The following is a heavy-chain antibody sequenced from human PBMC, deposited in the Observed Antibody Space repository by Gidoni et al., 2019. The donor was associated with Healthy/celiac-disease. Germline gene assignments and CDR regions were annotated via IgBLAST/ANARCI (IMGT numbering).Heavy chain of an antibody. CDR1: GFTFDDYA. V-gene: IGHV3-9*01. Sequence: EVQLVESGGGLVQPGRSLRLSCAASGFTFDDYAMHWGRQAPGKGLDGVSGISWNSGSIGYADSVKGRFTISRDNAKNSLYLQMNSLRAEDTALYYCAKENYYDSSGYYDYWGQGTLVTVSS. CDR2: ISWNSGSI. D-gene: IGHD3-22*01. J-gene: IGHJ4*02. CDR3: AKENYYDSSGYYDY.